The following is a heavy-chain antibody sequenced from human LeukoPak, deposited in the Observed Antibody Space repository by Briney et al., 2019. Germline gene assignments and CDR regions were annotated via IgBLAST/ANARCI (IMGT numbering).Heavy chain of an antibody. CDR2: ISYDGSNK. CDR3: AKDLKAVRGVIDFDY. D-gene: IGHD3-10*01. V-gene: IGHV3-30*04. CDR1: GFTFSSYA. J-gene: IGHJ4*02. Sequence: PGGSLRLSCAASGFTFSSYAMHWVRQAPGKGLEWVAVISYDGSNKYYADSVKGRFTISRDNSKNTLYLQMNSLRAEDTAVYYCAKDLKAVRGVIDFDYWGQGTLVTVSS.